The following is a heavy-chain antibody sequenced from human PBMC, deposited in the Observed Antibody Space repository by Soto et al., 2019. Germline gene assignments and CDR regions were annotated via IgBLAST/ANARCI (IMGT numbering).Heavy chain of an antibody. V-gene: IGHV1-46*03. Sequence: PAASGQVSCKSSAYTFTSDDMHWVRQAPGQGLEWMGIINPSVGSTSYAQKFLGRVTMTRDTSTSTVYMELSSLRSEDTAVYYCAREGGSRGWNDDGYAFDIWGQGTMVTVSS. CDR1: AYTFTSDD. D-gene: IGHD1-1*01. J-gene: IGHJ3*02. CDR2: INPSVGST. CDR3: AREGGSRGWNDDGYAFDI.